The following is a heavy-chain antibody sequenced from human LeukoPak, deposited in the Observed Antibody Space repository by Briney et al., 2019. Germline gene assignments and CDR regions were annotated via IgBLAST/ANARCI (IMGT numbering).Heavy chain of an antibody. Sequence: GGSLRLSCAASGFTFSDHYMDWVRQAPGKGLGWVGRIRNKANSYTTEYAASVKGRFTISRDDSKNSLYLQMNSLKTEDTAVYYCAREKSIAPAGNNYYYYGMDVWGQGTTVTVSS. V-gene: IGHV3-72*01. J-gene: IGHJ6*02. CDR1: GFTFSDHY. D-gene: IGHD6-13*01. CDR3: AREKSIAPAGNNYYYYGMDV. CDR2: IRNKANSYTT.